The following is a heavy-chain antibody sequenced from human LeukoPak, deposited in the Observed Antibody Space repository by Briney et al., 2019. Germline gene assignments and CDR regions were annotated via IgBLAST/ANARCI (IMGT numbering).Heavy chain of an antibody. V-gene: IGHV1-18*01. CDR3: ARVVLRYFDWLPDYYYGMDV. Sequence: ASVKVSCKASGYTFTNYGISWVRQAPGQGLEWMGWISAYNGNTNYAQKLQGRVTMTTDTSTSTAYMELRSLRSDDTAVYYCARVVLRYFDWLPDYYYGMDVWGQGTTVTVSS. J-gene: IGHJ6*02. D-gene: IGHD3-9*01. CDR1: GYTFTNYG. CDR2: ISAYNGNT.